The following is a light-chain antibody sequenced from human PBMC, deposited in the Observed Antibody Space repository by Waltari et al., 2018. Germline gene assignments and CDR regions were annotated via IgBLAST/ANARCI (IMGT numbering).Light chain of an antibody. V-gene: IGKV3-20*01. CDR1: QSVSRNY. CDR3: QQYDGEVLT. CDR2: GAS. J-gene: IGKJ4*01. Sequence: EIVLTQSPGTLSLSPGERATLSCRASQSVSRNYLNWYQQKGGQAPRLLIHGASIRATGIPDRFSGSGSGTDFTLTISRLEPEDFAVCYCQQYDGEVLTFGGGTKVEI.